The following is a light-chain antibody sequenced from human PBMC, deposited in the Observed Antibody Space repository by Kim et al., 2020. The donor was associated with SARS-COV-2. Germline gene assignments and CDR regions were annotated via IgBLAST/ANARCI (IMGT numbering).Light chain of an antibody. V-gene: IGKV3D-15*01. CDR3: QQYDNWPPIT. J-gene: IGKJ5*01. Sequence: SPGERATLSCRASQSVRTKLAWDQQKPGQAPRLLIYGAATRATGIPARFSGSGSGTDFTLTISSLQSEDFAVYFCQQYDNWPPITFGQGTRLEIK. CDR2: GAA. CDR1: QSVRTK.